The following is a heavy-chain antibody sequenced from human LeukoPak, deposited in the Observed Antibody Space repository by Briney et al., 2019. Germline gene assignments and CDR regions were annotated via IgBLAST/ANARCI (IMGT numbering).Heavy chain of an antibody. CDR1: GGSISSYY. D-gene: IGHD6-13*01. CDR3: ARHSIAAAGPLWYFDL. J-gene: IGHJ2*01. CDR2: IYYSGST. Sequence: SETLSLTCTVSGGSISSYYWSWIRQPPGKGLEWIARIYYSGSTYYNPSLKSRVTISVDTSKNQFSLKLSSVTAADTAVYYCARHSIAAAGPLWYFDLWGRGTLVTVSS. V-gene: IGHV4-39*01.